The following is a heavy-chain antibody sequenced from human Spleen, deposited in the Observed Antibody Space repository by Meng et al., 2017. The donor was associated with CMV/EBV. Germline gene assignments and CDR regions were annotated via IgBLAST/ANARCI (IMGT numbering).Heavy chain of an antibody. Sequence: ASVKVSCKASGYTFTSYGISWVRQAPGQGLEWMGWISAYNGNTNYAQKLQGRVTMTTDTSTSTAYMELRSLRSDDTAVYYCARDPTGYCSSTNCYTKGNWFDPWGQGTRVTVSS. D-gene: IGHD2-2*02. J-gene: IGHJ5*02. CDR3: ARDPTGYCSSTNCYTKGNWFDP. V-gene: IGHV1-18*01. CDR1: GYTFTSYG. CDR2: ISAYNGNT.